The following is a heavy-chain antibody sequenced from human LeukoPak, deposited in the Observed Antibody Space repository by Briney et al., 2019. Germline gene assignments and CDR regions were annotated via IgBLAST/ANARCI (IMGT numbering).Heavy chain of an antibody. D-gene: IGHD1-1*01. J-gene: IGHJ3*02. V-gene: IGHV3-30*03. Sequence: PGGSLRLSCVASGFTFSNSGMHWVRQAPGKGLEWVAVISYDGNDQYYADSLKGRFTISRDSSKNTLYLQMNSLRAEDTAVYYCARGGTTGTTPPLRAFDIWGQGTMVTVSS. CDR3: ARGGTTGTTPPLRAFDI. CDR2: ISYDGNDQ. CDR1: GFTFSNSG.